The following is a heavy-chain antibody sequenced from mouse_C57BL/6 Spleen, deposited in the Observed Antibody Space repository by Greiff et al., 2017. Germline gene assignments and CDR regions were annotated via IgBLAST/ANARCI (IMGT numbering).Heavy chain of an antibody. CDR2: IDPSDSYT. D-gene: IGHD2-3*01. Sequence: QVQLQQSGAELVKPGASVKLSCKASGYTFTSYWMQWVKQRPGQGLEWIGEIDPSDSYTNYNQKFKGKATLTVDTSSSTAYMQLSSLTSEDSAVYYCARSGDGYLDDWGQGTTLTVSS. CDR3: ARSGDGYLDD. CDR1: GYTFTSYW. V-gene: IGHV1-50*01. J-gene: IGHJ2*01.